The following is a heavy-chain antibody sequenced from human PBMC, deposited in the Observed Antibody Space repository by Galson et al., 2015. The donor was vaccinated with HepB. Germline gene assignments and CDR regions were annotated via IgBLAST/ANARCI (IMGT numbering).Heavy chain of an antibody. CDR3: ARRWAVAGLDY. CDR2: IKQDGSEK. Sequence: SLRLSCAASGFTLSDFWMSWVRQAPGKGLEWVANIKQDGSEKYYVDSVKGRFTISRDNAKSSLFLQMNSLRAEDTAVYYCARRWAVAGLDYWGQGTLVAVSS. CDR1: GFTLSDFW. V-gene: IGHV3-7*03. D-gene: IGHD6-19*01. J-gene: IGHJ4*02.